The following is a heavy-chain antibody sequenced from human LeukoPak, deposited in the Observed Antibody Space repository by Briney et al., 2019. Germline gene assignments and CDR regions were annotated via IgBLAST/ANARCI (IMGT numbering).Heavy chain of an antibody. Sequence: PGGSLRLSCAASGFTFDDYAMHWVRQAPGKGLEWVSGICWNSGSIGYADSVKGRFTISRDNAKNSLYLQMNSLRAEDTALYYCAKDMGSSSWGYSEPPWFDPWGQGTLVTVSS. J-gene: IGHJ5*02. V-gene: IGHV3-9*01. CDR1: GFTFDDYA. D-gene: IGHD6-13*01. CDR2: ICWNSGSI. CDR3: AKDMGSSSWGYSEPPWFDP.